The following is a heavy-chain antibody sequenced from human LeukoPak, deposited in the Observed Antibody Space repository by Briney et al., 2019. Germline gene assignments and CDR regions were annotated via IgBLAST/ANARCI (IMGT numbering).Heavy chain of an antibody. CDR1: GYTFTSYD. D-gene: IGHD3-22*01. Sequence: ASVKVSCKASGYTFTSYDINWVRQATGQGLEWMGWINPNSGGTNYAQKFQGWVTMTRDTSISTAYMELSRLRSDDTAVYYCARATFDYDSSGYFFDYWGQGTLVTVSS. CDR3: ARATFDYDSSGYFFDY. CDR2: INPNSGGT. V-gene: IGHV1-2*04. J-gene: IGHJ4*02.